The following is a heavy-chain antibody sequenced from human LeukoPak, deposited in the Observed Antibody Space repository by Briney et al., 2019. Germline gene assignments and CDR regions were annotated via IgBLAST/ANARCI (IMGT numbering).Heavy chain of an antibody. CDR2: ISDSGGST. Sequence: GGSLRLSCAASGFTFSGNAISWVRQAPGKGLEWVSFISDSGGSTYYADSVKGRFAISRDNSKNTLYLQMNSLRDEDTAAYYCAKGRGSTSIYDYWGQGTLVTVSS. D-gene: IGHD2-2*01. J-gene: IGHJ4*02. CDR3: AKGRGSTSIYDY. V-gene: IGHV3-23*01. CDR1: GFTFSGNA.